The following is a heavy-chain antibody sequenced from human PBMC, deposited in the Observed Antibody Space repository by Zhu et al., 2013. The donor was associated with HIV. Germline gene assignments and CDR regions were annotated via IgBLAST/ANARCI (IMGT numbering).Heavy chain of an antibody. CDR1: VAPSVVTT. Sequence: QVQLQESGPRTGEAFGDPCPSPALSLVAPSVVTTGAGSGSPQEGTGVDWVYLLQWEHQLQPSLKSRVTISVDTSKNQFSLKLSSVTAADTAVYYCARVTTSGYSYSYPFRRGWFDPWGQGTLVTVSS. V-gene: IGHV4-59*01. CDR2: LLQWEH. J-gene: IGHJ5*02. CDR3: ARVTTSGYSYSYPFRRGWFDP. D-gene: IGHD5-18*01.